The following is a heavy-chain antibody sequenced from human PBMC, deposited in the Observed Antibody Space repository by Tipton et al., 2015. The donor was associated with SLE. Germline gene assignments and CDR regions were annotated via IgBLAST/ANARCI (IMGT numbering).Heavy chain of an antibody. CDR2: IHQSGST. CDR1: GYSISSGYF. V-gene: IGHV4-38-2*02. J-gene: IGHJ3*02. D-gene: IGHD3/OR15-3a*01. CDR3: ARLDSPLHAFDI. Sequence: GLVKPSGTLSLTCTVSGYSISSGYFWGWIRQPPGKGLEWIGTIHQSGSTYYNPSLESRVTISVDTSKNQFSLKLSSVTAADTAVYYCARLDSPLHAFDIWGQGTLVTVSS.